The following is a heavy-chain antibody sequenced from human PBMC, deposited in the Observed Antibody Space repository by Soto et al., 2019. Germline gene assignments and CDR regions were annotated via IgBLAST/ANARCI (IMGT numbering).Heavy chain of an antibody. D-gene: IGHD1-1*01. CDR1: GGTFSSYA. CDR3: ARDGQLERAADYYYYYGMDV. V-gene: IGHV1-69*13. Sequence: RASVKVSCKASGGTFSSYAISWVRQAPGQGLEWMGGIIPIFGTANYAQKFQGRVTITADESTSTAYMELSSLRSEDTAVYYCARDGQLERAADYYYYYGMDVWGQGTTVTVS. J-gene: IGHJ6*02. CDR2: IIPIFGTA.